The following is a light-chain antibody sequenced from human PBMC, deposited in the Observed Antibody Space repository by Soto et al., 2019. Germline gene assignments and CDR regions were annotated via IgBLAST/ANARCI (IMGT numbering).Light chain of an antibody. V-gene: IGLV2-23*01. CDR1: SSDVGSYNL. Sequence: QSVLTQPASVSGSLGQSITISCTGTSSDVGSYNLVSWYQQHPGKAPKLMIYEGSKRPSGVSNRFSGSKSGNTASLTISGLQAEDEADYYCCSYAGSSTFYVFGTGTRSPS. CDR2: EGS. J-gene: IGLJ1*01. CDR3: CSYAGSSTFYV.